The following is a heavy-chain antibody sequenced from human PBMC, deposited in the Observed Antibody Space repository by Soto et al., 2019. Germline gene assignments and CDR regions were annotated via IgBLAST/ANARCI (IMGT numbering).Heavy chain of an antibody. CDR2: IIPMFGTA. CDR1: GGTFSNYA. CDR3: ARVAWNVGHRGPSTQNCFDP. J-gene: IGHJ5*02. Sequence: QVQLVQSGAEVKKPGSSVKVSCKASGGTFSNYAISWVRQAPGQGLEWMGGIIPMFGTANYAEKLQGRVTMTADESTSTTYMELSSLRSEDTAVYYCARVAWNVGHRGPSTQNCFDPWGERTLVTVSS. D-gene: IGHD1-1*01. V-gene: IGHV1-69*01.